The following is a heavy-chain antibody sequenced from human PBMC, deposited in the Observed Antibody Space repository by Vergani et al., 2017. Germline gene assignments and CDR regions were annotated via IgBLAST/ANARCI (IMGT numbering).Heavy chain of an antibody. V-gene: IGHV1-46*03. J-gene: IGHJ4*02. D-gene: IGHD3-9*01. CDR2: INPSGGHT. CDR3: ARGDYGILTGYRY. CDR1: GYTFSNYY. Sequence: QVQVVQSGAEVKKSGASVKVSCKTSGYTFSNYYMHWVRQAPGQGLEWMVIINPSGGHTNYAQKFQGRVTMPRDTSTSTVYMRLSSLRSEDTAIYYCARGDYGILTGYRYWGQGTLVTVSA.